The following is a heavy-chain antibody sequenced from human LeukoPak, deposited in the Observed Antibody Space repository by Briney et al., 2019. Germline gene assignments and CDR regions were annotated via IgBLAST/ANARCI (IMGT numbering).Heavy chain of an antibody. CDR2: IRYDGSNK. J-gene: IGHJ4*02. CDR1: GFTFSSYG. CDR3: AKTGYSSSWPLNFDY. V-gene: IGHV3-30*02. D-gene: IGHD6-13*01. Sequence: GGSLRLSCAASGFTFSSYGMHWVRQAPGKGLEWVAFIRYDGSNKYYADSVKGRFTISRDNSKNTLYLQMNSLRAEDTAVYYCAKTGYSSSWPLNFDYWGQGTLVTVSS.